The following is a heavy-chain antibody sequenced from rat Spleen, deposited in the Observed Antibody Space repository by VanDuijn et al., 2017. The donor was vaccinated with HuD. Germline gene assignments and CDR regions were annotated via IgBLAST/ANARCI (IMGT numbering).Heavy chain of an antibody. CDR1: GFTFSNCD. V-gene: IGHV5-25*01. J-gene: IGHJ4*01. D-gene: IGHD5-1*01. CDR2: INTDGGST. Sequence: EVQLVESGGGLVQPGRSMKLSCVASGFTFSNCDMAWVRQAPKKGLEWVAYINTDGGSTYYPDSVKGRFTISRENAENTVYLQMNSLRSEDTATYYGAKPCLTGYVMDAWGQGASVTVSS. CDR3: AKPCLTGYVMDA.